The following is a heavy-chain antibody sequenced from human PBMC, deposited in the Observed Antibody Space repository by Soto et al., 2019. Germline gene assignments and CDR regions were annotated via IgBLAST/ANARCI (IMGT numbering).Heavy chain of an antibody. Sequence: QVLLVQSGAEVKKPGSSVKISCKASGGSFGNSALNWVRQTPGQGLEWLGGFIPVYRTLNYAQKFQGRVTITADESTGTASMTLNSLASNDTAVYYCATGVIWIGYFTVDSWGQGTRVTVSS. J-gene: IGHJ4*02. CDR2: FIPVYRTL. CDR1: GGSFGNSA. V-gene: IGHV1-69*01. CDR3: ATGVIWIGYFTVDS. D-gene: IGHD3-3*01.